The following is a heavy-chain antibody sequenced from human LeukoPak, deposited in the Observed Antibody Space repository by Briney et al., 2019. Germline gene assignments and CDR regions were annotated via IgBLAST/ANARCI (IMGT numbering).Heavy chain of an antibody. CDR1: GFTFSSYA. CDR2: ISYDGSNK. CDR3: ASHYTY. Sequence: GGSLRLSCAASGFTFSSYAMHWVRQAPGKGLEWVAVISYDGSNKYYADSVKGRFTISRDNSKSTLYLQMNSLRAEDTAVYYCASHYTYWGQGTLVTVSS. D-gene: IGHD4-11*01. V-gene: IGHV3-30*01. J-gene: IGHJ4*02.